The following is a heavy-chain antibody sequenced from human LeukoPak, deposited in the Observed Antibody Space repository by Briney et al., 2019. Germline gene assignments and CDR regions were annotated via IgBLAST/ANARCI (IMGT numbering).Heavy chain of an antibody. J-gene: IGHJ4*02. CDR2: ISGSGGST. CDR3: AKGDSMIVVVITDYFDY. D-gene: IGHD3-22*01. V-gene: IGHV3-23*01. Sequence: GGFLRLSCAASGFTFSSYAMSWVRQAPGKGLEWVSAISGSGGSTYYADSVKGRFTISRDNSKNTLYLQMYSLRAEDTAVYYCAKGDSMIVVVITDYFDYWGQGTLVTVSS. CDR1: GFTFSSYA.